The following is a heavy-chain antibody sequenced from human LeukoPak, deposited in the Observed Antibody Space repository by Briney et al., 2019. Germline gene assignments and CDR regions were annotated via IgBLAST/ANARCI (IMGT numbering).Heavy chain of an antibody. J-gene: IGHJ4*02. CDR3: AKVNSGSYYRDPFDY. CDR1: GFTVSGYS. CDR2: ISGSGGST. D-gene: IGHD1-26*01. Sequence: PGGSLRLSCAASGFTVSGYSMSWVRQAPGKGLEWVSAISGSGGSTYYADSVKGRFTISRDNSKNTLYLQMNSLRAEDTAVYYCAKVNSGSYYRDPFDYWGQGTLVTVSS. V-gene: IGHV3-23*01.